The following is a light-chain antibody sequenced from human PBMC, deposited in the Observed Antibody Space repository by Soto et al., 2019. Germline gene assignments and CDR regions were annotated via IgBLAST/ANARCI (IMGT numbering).Light chain of an antibody. CDR2: AAS. J-gene: IGKJ5*01. V-gene: IGKV1-12*01. CDR3: QQASSFPPT. CDR1: QSISSW. Sequence: DIQMTQSPSTLSASVGDRVTITCRASQSISSWLAWYQQKPGKAPKIMIYAASSLQGGVPSRFSGSGSGTEFTLTISSLQPEDFATYYCQQASSFPPTFGQGTRLEIK.